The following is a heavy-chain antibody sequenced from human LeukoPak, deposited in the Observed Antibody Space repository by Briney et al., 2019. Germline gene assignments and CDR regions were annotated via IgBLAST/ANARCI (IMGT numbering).Heavy chain of an antibody. V-gene: IGHV3-23*01. CDR3: ARDSANVVGAKSIFDY. D-gene: IGHD1-26*01. Sequence: PGGSLRLSCAASGFTFSSYAMSWVRQAPGKGLEWVSAISGSGGSTYYADSVKGRFTISRDNSKNTLYLQMNSLRAEDTAVYYCARDSANVVGAKSIFDYWGQGALVTVSS. CDR1: GFTFSSYA. CDR2: ISGSGGST. J-gene: IGHJ4*02.